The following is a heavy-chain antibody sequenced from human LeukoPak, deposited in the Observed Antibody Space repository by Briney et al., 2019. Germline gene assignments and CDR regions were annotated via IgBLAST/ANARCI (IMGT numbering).Heavy chain of an antibody. CDR3: AKDQRRQQLVPFDY. Sequence: GGSLRLSCAASGFTFSSYGMHWVRQAPGKGLEWVAVISYDGSNKYYADSVKGRFTISRDNSKNTLYLQMNSLRAEDTAVYYCAKDQRRQQLVPFDYWGQGTLVTVSS. J-gene: IGHJ4*02. D-gene: IGHD6-13*01. CDR2: ISYDGSNK. CDR1: GFTFSSYG. V-gene: IGHV3-30*18.